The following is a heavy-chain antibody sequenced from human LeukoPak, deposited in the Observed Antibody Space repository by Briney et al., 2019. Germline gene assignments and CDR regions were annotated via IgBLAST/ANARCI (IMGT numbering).Heavy chain of an antibody. Sequence: GGSLRLSCAASGFTFSSYSMNWVRQAPGKGLEWVSSISSSSSYIYYADSVKGRFTISRDNAKNSLYLQMNSLRAEDAAVYYCARDLLLVRTPFGNYYGSGSPLDYWGQGTLVTVSS. V-gene: IGHV3-21*01. CDR1: GFTFSSYS. J-gene: IGHJ4*02. D-gene: IGHD3-10*01. CDR2: ISSSSSYI. CDR3: ARDLLLVRTPFGNYYGSGSPLDY.